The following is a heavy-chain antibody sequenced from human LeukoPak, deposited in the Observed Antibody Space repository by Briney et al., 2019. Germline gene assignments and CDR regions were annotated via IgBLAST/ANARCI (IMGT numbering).Heavy chain of an antibody. CDR2: INPNSGGT. Sequence: ASVKVSCKASGYTFTGYYMHWVRQAPGQGLEWMGWINPNSGGTNYAQKFQGRVTMTRDTSISTAYMELSRLRSDDTAAYYCAGPAQYDKIRSRDMDVWGQGTTVTVSS. V-gene: IGHV1-2*02. J-gene: IGHJ6*02. CDR1: GYTFTGYY. CDR3: AGPAQYDKIRSRDMDV. D-gene: IGHD3-22*01.